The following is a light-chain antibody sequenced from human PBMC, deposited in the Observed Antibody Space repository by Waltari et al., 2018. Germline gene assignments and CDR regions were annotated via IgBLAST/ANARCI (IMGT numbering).Light chain of an antibody. CDR1: QRISSY. Sequence: QMTQSPSSLSASVGDRATHTCRASQRISSYLNWYQQKQGKAPKLLIYAASSLQSGVPSRFSGSGSGTDFTLTISSLQPEDFATYYCQQSYSTPSITFGQGTRLEIK. V-gene: IGKV1-39*01. CDR3: QQSYSTPSIT. CDR2: AAS. J-gene: IGKJ5*01.